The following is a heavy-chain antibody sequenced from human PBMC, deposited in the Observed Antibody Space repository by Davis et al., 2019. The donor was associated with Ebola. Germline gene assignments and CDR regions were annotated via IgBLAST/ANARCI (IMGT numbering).Heavy chain of an antibody. CDR3: ARALLWFGNKPAYYFDY. V-gene: IGHV1-46*01. CDR1: GYTFTSYY. J-gene: IGHJ4*02. Sequence: AASVKVSCKASGYTFTSYYMHWVRHAPGQGLEGKGIINPSGGSTSYAQKFQGRVTMTRDTSTSTVYMELSSLRSEDTAVYYCARALLWFGNKPAYYFDYWGQGTLVTVSS. CDR2: INPSGGST. D-gene: IGHD3-10*01.